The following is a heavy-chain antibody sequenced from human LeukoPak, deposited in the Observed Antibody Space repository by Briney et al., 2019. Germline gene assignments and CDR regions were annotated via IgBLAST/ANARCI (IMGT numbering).Heavy chain of an antibody. V-gene: IGHV4-30-4*08. CDR1: GGSISSGDYY. Sequence: SQTLSLTCTVSGGSISSGDYYWSWIRQPPGKGLEWIGYIYYSGSTYYNPSLKSRVTISVDTSKNQFSLKLSSVTAADTAVYYCARWGPYCSGGSCYSFDYWGQGTLVTVSS. CDR3: ARWGPYCSGGSCYSFDY. D-gene: IGHD2-15*01. CDR2: IYYSGST. J-gene: IGHJ4*02.